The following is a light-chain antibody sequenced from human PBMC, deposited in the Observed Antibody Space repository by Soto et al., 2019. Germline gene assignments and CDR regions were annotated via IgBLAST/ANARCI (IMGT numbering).Light chain of an antibody. CDR2: KAS. V-gene: IGKV1-5*03. CDR3: QQYDTSPRT. Sequence: DIQMTQSPSSLSASVGDRVTITCRASQSISSYLNWYQQKPGKAPKLLIYKASSLESGVPSRFSGSGSGTEFTLTISSLQPDDFGTYYCQQYDTSPRTFGGGTKVDIK. J-gene: IGKJ4*01. CDR1: QSISSY.